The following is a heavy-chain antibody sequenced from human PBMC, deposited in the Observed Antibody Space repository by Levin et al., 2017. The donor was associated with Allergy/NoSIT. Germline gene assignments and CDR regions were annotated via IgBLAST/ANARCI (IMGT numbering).Heavy chain of an antibody. D-gene: IGHD5-24*01. CDR2: IIPIFGTA. V-gene: IGHV1-69*01. J-gene: IGHJ3*02. Sequence: KISCKASGGTFSSYAISWVRQAPGQGLEWMGGIIPIFGTANYAQKFQGRVTITADESTSTAYMELSSLRSEDTAVYYCARGVEMANAFDIWGQGTMVTVSS. CDR3: ARGVEMANAFDI. CDR1: GGTFSSYA.